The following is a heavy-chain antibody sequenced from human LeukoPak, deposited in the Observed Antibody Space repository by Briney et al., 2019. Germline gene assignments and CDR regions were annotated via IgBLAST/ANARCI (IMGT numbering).Heavy chain of an antibody. J-gene: IGHJ4*02. CDR3: ARGLGYYGSGGDY. CDR1: GGSFSGYY. D-gene: IGHD3-10*01. CDR2: INHSGST. Sequence: SETLSLTCAVYGGSFSGYYWSWIRQPPGKGLEWIGEINHSGSTNYNPSLKSRVTISVDTSKNQFSLKLSSVTAADTAVYYCARGLGYYGSGGDYWGQGTLVTVSS. V-gene: IGHV4-34*01.